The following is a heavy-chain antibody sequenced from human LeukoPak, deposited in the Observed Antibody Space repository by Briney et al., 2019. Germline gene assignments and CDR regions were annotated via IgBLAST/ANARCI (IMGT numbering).Heavy chain of an antibody. CDR3: ARALLTTYYYDSSGYYPLDY. CDR2: ISDSGYDT. J-gene: IGHJ4*02. Sequence: GGSLRLSCAASKFTFSIYAMSWVRQAPGKGLQWVSTISDSGYDTYYADSVKGRFTISRDNAKNSLYLQMNSLRAEDTAVYYCARALLTTYYYDSSGYYPLDYWGQGTLVTVSS. CDR1: KFTFSIYA. D-gene: IGHD3-22*01. V-gene: IGHV3-21*01.